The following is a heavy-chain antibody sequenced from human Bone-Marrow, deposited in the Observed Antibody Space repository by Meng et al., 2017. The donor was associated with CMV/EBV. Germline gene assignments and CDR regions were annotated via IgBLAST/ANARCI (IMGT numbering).Heavy chain of an antibody. J-gene: IGHJ6*02. CDR2: MNPNSGNT. V-gene: IGHV1-8*02. Sequence: ASVKVSCKASGYTFTGYYMHWVRQAPGQGLEWMGWMNPNSGNTGYAQKFQGRVTMTRNTSISTAYMELSSLRSEDTAVYYCARVARPTLFYDFWSGYYGGGYYYGMDVWGQGTTVTVSS. CDR1: GYTFTGYY. D-gene: IGHD3-3*01. CDR3: ARVARPTLFYDFWSGYYGGGYYYGMDV.